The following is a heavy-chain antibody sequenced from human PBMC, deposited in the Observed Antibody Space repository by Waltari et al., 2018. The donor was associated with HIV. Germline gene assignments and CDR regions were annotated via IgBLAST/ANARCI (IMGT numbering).Heavy chain of an antibody. CDR1: GFTFSSYG. CDR3: ARRGGIVVVPAAPFDY. Sequence: QVQLVESGGGVVQPGGSLRLSCAASGFTFSSYGMHWVRQAPGKGLEWVAFIRYDGSNKYYADSVKGRFTISRDNSKNTLYLQMNSLRAEDTAVYYCARRGGIVVVPAAPFDYWGQGTLVTVSS. CDR2: IRYDGSNK. D-gene: IGHD2-2*01. V-gene: IGHV3-30*02. J-gene: IGHJ4*02.